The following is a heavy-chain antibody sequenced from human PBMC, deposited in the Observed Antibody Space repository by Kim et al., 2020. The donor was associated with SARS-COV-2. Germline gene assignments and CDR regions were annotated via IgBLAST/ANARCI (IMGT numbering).Heavy chain of an antibody. Sequence: GGSLRLSCAASGFTFSSYAMSWVRQAPGKGLEWVSAISGSGGSTYYADSVKGRFTISRDNSKNTLYLQMNSLRAEDTAVYYCAKAPYYYDSSDQTAAFDYWGQGTLVTVSS. CDR1: GFTFSSYA. J-gene: IGHJ4*02. CDR2: ISGSGGST. D-gene: IGHD3-22*01. V-gene: IGHV3-23*01. CDR3: AKAPYYYDSSDQTAAFDY.